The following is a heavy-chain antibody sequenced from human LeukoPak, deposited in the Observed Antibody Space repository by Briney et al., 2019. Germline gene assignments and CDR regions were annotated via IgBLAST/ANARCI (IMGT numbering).Heavy chain of an antibody. CDR3: ASALGYSSGWLDY. J-gene: IGHJ4*02. CDR1: GGSFSGYY. CDR2: IYSGGST. Sequence: ETLSLTCAVYGGSFSGYYWSWIRQPPGKGLEWVSVIYSGGSTYYADSVKGRFTISRDNSKNTLYLQMSSLRAEDTAVYYCASALGYSSGWLDYWGQGTLVTVSS. V-gene: IGHV3-66*01. D-gene: IGHD6-19*01.